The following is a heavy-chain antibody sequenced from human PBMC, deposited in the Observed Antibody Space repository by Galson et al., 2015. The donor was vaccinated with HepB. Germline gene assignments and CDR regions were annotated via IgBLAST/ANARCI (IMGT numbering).Heavy chain of an antibody. D-gene: IGHD5-12*01. V-gene: IGHV3-33*08. CDR1: GFTFSSYG. CDR2: IWYDGSNK. J-gene: IGHJ5*02. CDR3: ARAQEPRLGGWFDP. Sequence: SLRLSCAASGFTFSSYGMHWVRQAPGKGLEWVAVIWYDGSNKYYADSVKGRFTISRDNSKNTLYLQMNSLRAEDTAVYYCARAQEPRLGGWFDPWGQGTLVTVSS.